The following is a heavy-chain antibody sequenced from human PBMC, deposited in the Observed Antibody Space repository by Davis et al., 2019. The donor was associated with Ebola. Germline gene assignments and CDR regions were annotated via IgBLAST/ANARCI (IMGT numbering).Heavy chain of an antibody. CDR2: ISYDGTSS. D-gene: IGHD3-16*02. V-gene: IGHV3-30*18. Sequence: GESLKISCAASGFTFSSYGMHWVRQAPGKGLEWVAVISYDGTSSYYGDSVRGRFTISRDNAKNTLYLQMNSLRAEDTAVYYCAKGLSITFGGVIVSYYYYYGMDVWGKGTTVTVSS. J-gene: IGHJ6*04. CDR1: GFTFSSYG. CDR3: AKGLSITFGGVIVSYYYYYGMDV.